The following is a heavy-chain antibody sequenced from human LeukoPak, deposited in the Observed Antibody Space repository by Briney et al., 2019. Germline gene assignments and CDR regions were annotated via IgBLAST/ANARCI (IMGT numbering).Heavy chain of an antibody. Sequence: ASVKVSCKASGYTFTSHGISWVRQAPGQGLEWMGWISAYNGNTNYAQKLQGRVTMTTDTSTSTAYMELRSLRSDDTAVYYCARESDISGYDYNLFDPWGQGTLVTVSS. CDR2: ISAYNGNT. J-gene: IGHJ5*02. D-gene: IGHD5-12*01. V-gene: IGHV1-18*01. CDR1: GYTFTSHG. CDR3: ARESDISGYDYNLFDP.